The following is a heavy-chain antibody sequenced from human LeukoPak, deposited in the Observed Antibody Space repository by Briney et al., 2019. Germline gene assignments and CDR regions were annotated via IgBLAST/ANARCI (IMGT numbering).Heavy chain of an antibody. CDR3: ARVGAAAGTKAFDI. CDR1: GGSISSGGYY. Sequence: SETLSLTCTVSGGSISSGGYYWSWIRQHPGKGLEWIGYIYYSGSTNYNPSLKSRVTISVDTSKNQFSLKLSSVTAADTAVYYCARVGAAAGTKAFDIWGQGTMVTVSS. V-gene: IGHV4-61*08. J-gene: IGHJ3*02. CDR2: IYYSGST. D-gene: IGHD6-13*01.